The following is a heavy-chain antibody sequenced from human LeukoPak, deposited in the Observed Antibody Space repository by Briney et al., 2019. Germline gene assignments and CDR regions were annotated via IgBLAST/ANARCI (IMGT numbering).Heavy chain of an antibody. Sequence: SETLSLTCTVSGGSISTYYWNWIRQPPGKGLEWIGYIYYTGSTNYNPSLKSRVTISVDMSKNQFSLKLSSVTAADTAVYYCARSGGYSSSWSLWGQGTLVTVSS. V-gene: IGHV4-59*01. CDR2: IYYTGST. CDR1: GGSISTYY. CDR3: ARSGGYSSSWSL. D-gene: IGHD6-13*01. J-gene: IGHJ4*02.